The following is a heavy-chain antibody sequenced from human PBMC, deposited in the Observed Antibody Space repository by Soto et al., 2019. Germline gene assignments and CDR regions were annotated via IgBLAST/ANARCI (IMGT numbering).Heavy chain of an antibody. CDR3: ARAYSDAFDI. CDR2: ISSSGTGI. Sequence: PGGSLRLSCAASGFTFSDYYMTWIRQAPGKGLEWVSYISSSGTGIYYADSMKGRFTISRDNAKKSLYLQMSSLRAEGTAVYYCARAYSDAFDIWGQGTMVTVSS. CDR1: GFTFSDYY. D-gene: IGHD2-15*01. J-gene: IGHJ3*02. V-gene: IGHV3-11*01.